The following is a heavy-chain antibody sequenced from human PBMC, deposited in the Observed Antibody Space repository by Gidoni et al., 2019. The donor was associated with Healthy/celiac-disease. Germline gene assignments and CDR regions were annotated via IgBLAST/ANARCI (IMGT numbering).Heavy chain of an antibody. Sequence: QVQLQESGPGLVKPSQTLSLTCTVSGGSISSGGYYWSWIRQHPGKGLEWIGYIYYSGSTYYNPSLKSRVTISVDTSKNQFSLKLSSVTAADTAVYYCARVPAGAYDFWSGSFPIDYWGQGTLVTVSS. CDR1: GGSISSGGYY. D-gene: IGHD3-3*01. J-gene: IGHJ4*02. V-gene: IGHV4-31*03. CDR2: IYYSGST. CDR3: ARVPAGAYDFWSGSFPIDY.